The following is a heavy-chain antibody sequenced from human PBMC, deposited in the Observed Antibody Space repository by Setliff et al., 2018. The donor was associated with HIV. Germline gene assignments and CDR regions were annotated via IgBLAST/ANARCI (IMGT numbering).Heavy chain of an antibody. J-gene: IGHJ5*02. Sequence: ASVKVSCKTSGYMFIAYGMSWVRRAPGQGLEWMGWIGPYNDRTEYAQEFQGRVSLTIDTSASTAYMELRSLRSDDTAVYYCARHDCGGDCSINWFDPWGQGTLVTVSS. D-gene: IGHD2-21*02. CDR3: ARHDCGGDCSINWFDP. CDR1: GYMFIAYG. V-gene: IGHV1-18*01. CDR2: IGPYNDRT.